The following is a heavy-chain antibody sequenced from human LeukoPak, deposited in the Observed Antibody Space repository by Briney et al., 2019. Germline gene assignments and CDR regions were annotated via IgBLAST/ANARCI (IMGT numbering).Heavy chain of an antibody. CDR1: GYTVTSYD. CDR2: MNPNSGNT. CDR3: ASSTLNSYALEY. Sequence: ASVKVSCKASGYTVTSYDINWVRQATGQGLEWMGWMNPNSGNTGYAQKFQGRVTMTRNTSISTAYMELSSLRSEDTAVYYCASSTLNSYALEYWGQGTLVTVSS. D-gene: IGHD5-18*01. V-gene: IGHV1-8*01. J-gene: IGHJ4*02.